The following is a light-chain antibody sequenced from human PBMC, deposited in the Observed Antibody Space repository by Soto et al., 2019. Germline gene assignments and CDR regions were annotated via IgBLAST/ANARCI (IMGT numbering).Light chain of an antibody. CDR2: GAS. CDR3: QQYGSSPIT. V-gene: IGKV3-20*01. Sequence: EIVLTQSPGTLSLSPGERVTLSCRASQIVTSTSLAWYQQKVGQAPRLLMYGASSRATGIPDRFSGSGSGTDFTLTITRLEPEDFGVYYCQQYGSSPITFGQGTRLEIK. CDR1: QIVTSTS. J-gene: IGKJ5*01.